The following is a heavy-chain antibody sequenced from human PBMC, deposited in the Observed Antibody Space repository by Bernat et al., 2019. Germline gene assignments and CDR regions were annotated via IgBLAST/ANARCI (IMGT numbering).Heavy chain of an antibody. Sequence: QVQLVESGGGVVQPGRSLRLSCAASGFTFSSYGMHWVRQAPGKGLEWVAVIWYDGSNKYYADSVKGRFTISRDNSKNTLYLQMNSLRAEDTAVYYCARGTESSNFDWSLRQREWWFDPWGQGTLVTVSS. J-gene: IGHJ5*02. D-gene: IGHD3-9*01. CDR3: ARGTESSNFDWSLRQREWWFDP. CDR2: IWYDGSNK. V-gene: IGHV3-33*01. CDR1: GFTFSSYG.